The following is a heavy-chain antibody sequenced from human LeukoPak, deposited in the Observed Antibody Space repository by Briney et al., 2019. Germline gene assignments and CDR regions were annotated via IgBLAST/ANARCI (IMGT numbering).Heavy chain of an antibody. J-gene: IGHJ4*02. CDR3: ARHAKLRIPQLPFDY. Sequence: PSETLSLTCTVPGGSISSSSYYWGWIRQPPGKGLEWIGSIYYSGSTYYNPSLKSRVTISVDTSKNQFSLKLSSVTAADTAVYYCARHAKLRIPQLPFDYWGQGTLVTVSS. CDR2: IYYSGST. V-gene: IGHV4-39*01. D-gene: IGHD3-3*01. CDR1: GGSISSSSYY.